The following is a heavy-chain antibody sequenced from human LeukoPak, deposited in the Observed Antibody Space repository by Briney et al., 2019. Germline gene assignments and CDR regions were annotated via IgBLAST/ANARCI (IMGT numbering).Heavy chain of an antibody. J-gene: IGHJ4*02. CDR1: GFTFSSYS. D-gene: IGHD3-10*01. CDR3: ARDVLLWFGEPGGPDY. V-gene: IGHV3-48*02. CDR2: IRSSSSTI. Sequence: GGSLRLSCAASGFTFSSYSMNWVRQAPGKGLEWVSCIRSSSSTIYYAASVKGRFTISRDNAKNSLYLQMNSLRDEDTAVYYCARDVLLWFGEPGGPDYWGQGTLVTVSS.